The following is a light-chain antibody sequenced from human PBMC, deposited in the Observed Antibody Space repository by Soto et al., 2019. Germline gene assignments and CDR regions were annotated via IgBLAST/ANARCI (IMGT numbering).Light chain of an antibody. V-gene: IGLV2-14*01. CDR3: CSYTSISTVL. Sequence: QSALTQPASVSGSPGQSITISCTGTSSVVGGYNYVSWYQQLPGKAPKLMIYEVSNRPSGVSNRFSGSKSGDTASLTISGLQAEDEADYYCCSYTSISTVLFGGGTKVTVL. J-gene: IGLJ2*01. CDR1: SSVVGGYNY. CDR2: EVS.